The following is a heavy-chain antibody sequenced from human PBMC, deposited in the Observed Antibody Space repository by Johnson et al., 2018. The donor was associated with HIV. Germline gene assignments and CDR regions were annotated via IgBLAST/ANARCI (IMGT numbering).Heavy chain of an antibody. Sequence: EMQLVESGGGLDQPGGSLRLSCAASGFTFSDHYMDWVRQAPGKGLEWVGCTRNKANSYTTEYAVPVQGSITISRDDSKNSLYLQINSLKTEDTAVYYCARGPRNPGIDAFDIWGQGTVVTVSS. D-gene: IGHD1-14*01. V-gene: IGHV3-72*01. CDR3: ARGPRNPGIDAFDI. CDR1: GFTFSDHY. J-gene: IGHJ3*02. CDR2: TRNKANSYTT.